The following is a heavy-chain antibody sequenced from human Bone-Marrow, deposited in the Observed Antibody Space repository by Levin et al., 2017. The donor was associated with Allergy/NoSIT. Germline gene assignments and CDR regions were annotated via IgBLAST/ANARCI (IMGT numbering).Heavy chain of an antibody. Sequence: LSLTCAASGFTFSNGWMSWVRPAPGKGLEWIGRIKSKTEGETTDYAAPVKGRFTISKDDSKNTLYLQMSSLKTEDTAVYYCTTDYTGILGATHRFDHWGQGTLVTVSS. J-gene: IGHJ4*02. CDR3: TTDYTGILGATHRFDH. CDR2: IKSKTEGETT. D-gene: IGHD1-26*01. V-gene: IGHV3-15*01. CDR1: GFTFSNGW.